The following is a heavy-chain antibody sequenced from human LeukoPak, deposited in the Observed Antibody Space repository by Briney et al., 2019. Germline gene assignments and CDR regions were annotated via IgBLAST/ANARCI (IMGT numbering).Heavy chain of an antibody. J-gene: IGHJ4*02. Sequence: ASVKVSCKASGYTFTGYHMHWVRQAPGQGLEWMGRINPNSGDTNYAQEFLGRVTMTRDTSISTAYMELSRLRSDDTAVYYCARGSLASRSCIDYWGRGTLVTVSS. CDR3: ARGSLASRSCIDY. V-gene: IGHV1-2*06. D-gene: IGHD6-6*01. CDR1: GYTFTGYH. CDR2: INPNSGDT.